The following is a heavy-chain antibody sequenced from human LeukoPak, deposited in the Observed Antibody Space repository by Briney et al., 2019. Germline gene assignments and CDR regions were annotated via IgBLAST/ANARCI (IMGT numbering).Heavy chain of an antibody. J-gene: IGHJ1*01. CDR1: GGSINDYY. CDR3: ARGYYDSGTYSGYFQH. Sequence: SETLSLTCTVSGGSINDYYWNWIRQPPGKGLEWIGYIYYSGSTNYNPSLKSRVTISVDTSKTRFSLRLSSVTAADTAVYYCARGYYDSGTYSGYFQHWGQGTLVTVPS. CDR2: IYYSGST. V-gene: IGHV4-59*01. D-gene: IGHD3-10*01.